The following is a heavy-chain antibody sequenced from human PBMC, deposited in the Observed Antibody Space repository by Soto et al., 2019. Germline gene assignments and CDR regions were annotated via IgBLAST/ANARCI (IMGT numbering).Heavy chain of an antibody. Sequence: SSETLSLTCAVSGYSISSDYYWGWIRQPPGKGLEWIASKYHSGSTYYNPSLKSRVTISVDTSKNQLSLKLSSVTAADTAVYYCARGVLGATTYFDYWGQGTLVTVS. CDR3: ARGVLGATTYFDY. CDR2: KYHSGST. CDR1: GYSISSDYY. V-gene: IGHV4-38-2*01. D-gene: IGHD1-26*01. J-gene: IGHJ4*02.